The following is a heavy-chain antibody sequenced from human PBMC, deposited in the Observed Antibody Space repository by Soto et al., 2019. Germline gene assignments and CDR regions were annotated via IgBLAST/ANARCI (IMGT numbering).Heavy chain of an antibody. CDR3: ARLGQVRGAYDYYGMDV. CDR2: IFPRDSDT. Sequence: GESLKISCQASGYTFTNYWIGWVRQMPGGGLEWMGLIFPRDSDTRYSPSFQGQVTISADRSTSTAYLQWSSLEASDTAMYYCARLGQVRGAYDYYGMDVWGQGTTVTVSS. D-gene: IGHD3-10*01. V-gene: IGHV5-51*01. CDR1: GYTFTNYW. J-gene: IGHJ6*02.